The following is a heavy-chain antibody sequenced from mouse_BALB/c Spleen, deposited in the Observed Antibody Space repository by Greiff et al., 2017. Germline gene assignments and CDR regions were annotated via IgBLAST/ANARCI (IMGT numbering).Heavy chain of an antibody. CDR3: ARSLYDYDEGYAMDY. CDR1: GFTFSSFG. Sequence: DVMLVESGGGLVQPGGSRKLSCAASGFTFSSFGMHWVRQAPEKGLEWVAYISSGSSTIYYADTVKGRFTISRDNPKNTLFLQMTSLRSEDTAMYYCARSLYDYDEGYAMDYWGQGTSVTVSS. D-gene: IGHD2-4*01. J-gene: IGHJ4*01. V-gene: IGHV5-17*02. CDR2: ISSGSSTI.